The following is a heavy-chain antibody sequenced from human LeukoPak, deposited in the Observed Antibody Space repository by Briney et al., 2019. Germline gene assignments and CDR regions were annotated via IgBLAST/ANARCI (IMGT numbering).Heavy chain of an antibody. CDR3: ARVSSGWYQVYFDY. J-gene: IGHJ4*01. D-gene: IGHD6-19*01. Sequence: SETLSLTCTVSSGSISSSSYYWGWIRQPPGKGLEWIGSIYYSGSTYYNPSLKSRVTISVDTSKNQFSLKLSSVTAADTAVYYCARVSSGWYQVYFDYWGQGTLVTVSS. V-gene: IGHV4-39*01. CDR1: SGSISSSSYY. CDR2: IYYSGST.